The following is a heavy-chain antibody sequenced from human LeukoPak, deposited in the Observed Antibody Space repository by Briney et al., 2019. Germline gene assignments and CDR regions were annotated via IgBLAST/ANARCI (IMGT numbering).Heavy chain of an antibody. D-gene: IGHD5-18*01. CDR1: GGSINSGSYY. Sequence: SETLSLTCTVSGGSINSGSYYWSWIRQPAGKGLEWIGRIYTSGSTKYNPSLKSRVTISVDTSKNQFSLKLSSVTAADTAVYYCARGYSYGYISANYFDYWGQGTLVTVSS. V-gene: IGHV4-61*02. CDR2: IYTSGST. CDR3: ARGYSYGYISANYFDY. J-gene: IGHJ4*02.